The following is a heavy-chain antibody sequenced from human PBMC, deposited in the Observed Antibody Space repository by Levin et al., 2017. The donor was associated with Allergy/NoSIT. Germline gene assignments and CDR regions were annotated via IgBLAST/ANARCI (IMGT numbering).Heavy chain of an antibody. CDR3: ARGRFLEREPSGWFDP. Sequence: VASVKVSCKASGGTFSSYAISWVRQAPGQGLEWMGGIIPIFGTANYAQKFQGRVTITADESTSTAYMELSSLRSEDTAVYYCARGRFLEREPSGWFDPWGQGTLVTVSS. CDR1: GGTFSSYA. V-gene: IGHV1-69*13. D-gene: IGHD3-3*01. CDR2: IIPIFGTA. J-gene: IGHJ5*02.